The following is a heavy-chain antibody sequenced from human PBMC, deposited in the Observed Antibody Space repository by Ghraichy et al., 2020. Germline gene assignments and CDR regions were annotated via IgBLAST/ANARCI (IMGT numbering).Heavy chain of an antibody. CDR2: IIPILGIA. Sequence: SVKVSCKASGGTFSSYAISWVRQAPGQGLEWMRGIIPILGIANYAQKFQGRVTITADKSTSTAYMELSSLRSEDTAVYYCARAAQGYCSGGSCYPAHYYYGMDVWGQGTTVTVSS. J-gene: IGHJ6*02. CDR3: ARAAQGYCSGGSCYPAHYYYGMDV. D-gene: IGHD2-15*01. V-gene: IGHV1-69*10. CDR1: GGTFSSYA.